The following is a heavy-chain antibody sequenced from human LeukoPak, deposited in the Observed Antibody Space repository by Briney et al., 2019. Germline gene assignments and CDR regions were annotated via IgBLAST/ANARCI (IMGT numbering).Heavy chain of an antibody. J-gene: IGHJ4*02. CDR3: ARGSHYYDSDY. D-gene: IGHD3-22*01. CDR1: GFTFSSYS. Sequence: GGSLRLSCAASGFTFSSYSMNWVRKAPGKWLEWVSSISSRSSYIFYADSVKCRFTISRDDAKNSLYLQVNSLRAEDTAVYYCARGSHYYDSDYWGQGTLVTVSS. V-gene: IGHV3-21*01. CDR2: ISSRSSYI.